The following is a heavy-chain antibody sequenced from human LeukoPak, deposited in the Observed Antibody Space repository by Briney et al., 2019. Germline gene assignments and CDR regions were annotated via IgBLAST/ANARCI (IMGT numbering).Heavy chain of an antibody. D-gene: IGHD3-10*01. CDR3: ARHPEGYYGSGSYYNGEDYFDY. Sequence: SETLSLTCTVSGASISSYYWSWIRQSAGKGLEWIGLIYTSGTTNYNPSLKSRVTMSVDTSKNQFSLKLSSVTAADTAVYYCARHPEGYYGSGSYYNGEDYFDYWGQGTLVTVSS. CDR1: GASISSYY. CDR2: IYTSGTT. V-gene: IGHV4-4*07. J-gene: IGHJ4*02.